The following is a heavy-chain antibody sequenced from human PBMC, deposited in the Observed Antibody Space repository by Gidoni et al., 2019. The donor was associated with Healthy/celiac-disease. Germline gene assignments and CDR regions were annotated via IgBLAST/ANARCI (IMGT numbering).Heavy chain of an antibody. Sequence: QITLKESGPTLVKPTQTLTLTCTFSGFSLSTSGVGVGWIRQPPGKALEWLALIYWDDDKRYSPSLKSRLTITKDTSKNQVVLTMTNMDPVDTATYYCAHRRRLELRDSSGYYSDESHFDYWGQGTLVTVSS. V-gene: IGHV2-5*02. D-gene: IGHD3-22*01. CDR2: IYWDDDK. CDR3: AHRRRLELRDSSGYYSDESHFDY. J-gene: IGHJ4*02. CDR1: GFSLSTSGVG.